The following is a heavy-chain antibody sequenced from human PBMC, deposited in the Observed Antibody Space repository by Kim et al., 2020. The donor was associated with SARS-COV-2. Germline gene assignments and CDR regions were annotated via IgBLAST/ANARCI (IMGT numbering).Heavy chain of an antibody. CDR3: ARQGTYCSSTSCYSWFDP. V-gene: IGHV5-10-1*01. Sequence: GESLKISCKGSGYSFTSYWIRWVRQMPGKGLEWMGRIDPSDSYTNYSPSFQGHVTISADKSISTAYLQWSSLKASDTAMYYCARQGTYCSSTSCYSWFDPWGQGTLVTVSS. J-gene: IGHJ5*02. CDR2: IDPSDSYT. CDR1: GYSFTSYW. D-gene: IGHD2-2*02.